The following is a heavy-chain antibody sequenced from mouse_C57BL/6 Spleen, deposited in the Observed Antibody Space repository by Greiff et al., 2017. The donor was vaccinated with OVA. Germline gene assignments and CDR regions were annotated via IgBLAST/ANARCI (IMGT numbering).Heavy chain of an antibody. Sequence: VQLKQPGTELVKPGASVKLSCKASGYTFTSYWMHWVKQRPGQGLEWIGNINPSNGGTNYNEKFKSKATLTVDKSSSTAYMQLSSLTSEDSAVYYCARSRAVVAPHFDYWGQGTTLTVSS. J-gene: IGHJ2*01. V-gene: IGHV1-53*01. CDR3: ARSRAVVAPHFDY. CDR1: GYTFTSYW. CDR2: INPSNGGT. D-gene: IGHD1-1*01.